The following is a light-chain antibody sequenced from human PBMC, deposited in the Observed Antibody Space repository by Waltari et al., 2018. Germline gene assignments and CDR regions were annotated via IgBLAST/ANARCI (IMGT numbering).Light chain of an antibody. CDR1: TSNIGSST. V-gene: IGLV1-44*01. CDR2: IHN. J-gene: IGLJ3*02. Sequence: QSVLTQPPSASGAPGQSVTISCSGSTSNIGSSTVNWYQQRPGTAPKLHISIHNERPSPFPYPFPVSTSSTSASLAISGLQSEDEADYYFAAWDDSLNAWVFGAGTKLTVL. CDR3: AAWDDSLNAWV.